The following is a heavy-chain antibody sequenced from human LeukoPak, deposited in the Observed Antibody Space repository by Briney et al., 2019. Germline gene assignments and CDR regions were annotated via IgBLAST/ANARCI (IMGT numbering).Heavy chain of an antibody. CDR2: IYYSGST. D-gene: IGHD6-13*01. CDR1: GGSISSSSYY. V-gene: IGHV4-39*07. J-gene: IGHJ4*02. Sequence: SQTLSLTCTVSGGSISSSSYYWGWIRQPPGKGLEWIGSIYYSGSTYYNPSLKSRVTISVDTSKNQFSLKLSSVTAADTAVYYCARDGYSSSWAIDYWGQGTLVTVSS. CDR3: ARDGYSSSWAIDY.